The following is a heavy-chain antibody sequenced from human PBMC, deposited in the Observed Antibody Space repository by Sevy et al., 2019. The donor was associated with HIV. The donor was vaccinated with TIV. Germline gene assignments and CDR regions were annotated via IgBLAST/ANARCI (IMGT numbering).Heavy chain of an antibody. CDR2: ISSSSSTI. Sequence: GGSLRLSCAASGFTFSSYSMNWVRQAPGKGLEWVSYISSSSSTIYYADFVNGRFTISRDNAKNSLYLQMNSLRDEDTAVYYCARELVGLGWFDPWGQGTLVTVSS. V-gene: IGHV3-48*02. J-gene: IGHJ5*02. D-gene: IGHD1-26*01. CDR1: GFTFSSYS. CDR3: ARELVGLGWFDP.